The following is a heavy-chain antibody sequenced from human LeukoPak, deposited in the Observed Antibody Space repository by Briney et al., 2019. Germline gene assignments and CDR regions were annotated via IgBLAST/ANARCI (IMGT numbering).Heavy chain of an antibody. D-gene: IGHD6-19*01. V-gene: IGHV3-30*18. J-gene: IGHJ4*02. CDR1: GFTFSSYG. CDR3: AKDRTSIAVAAYFDY. CDR2: ISYDGSNK. Sequence: GGSLRLSCAASGFTFSSYGMHWVRQAPGKGLEWVAVISYDGSNKYYADSVKGRFTISRDNSKNTLYLQMNSLRAEDTAVYYCAKDRTSIAVAAYFDYWGQGTLVTVSS.